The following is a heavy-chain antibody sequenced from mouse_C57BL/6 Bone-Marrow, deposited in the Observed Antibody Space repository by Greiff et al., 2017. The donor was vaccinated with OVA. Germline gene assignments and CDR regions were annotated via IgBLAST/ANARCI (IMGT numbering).Heavy chain of an antibody. CDR2: IYPRSGNT. CDR3: AREGGIDYYGISYWYFDV. Sequence: VQLQQSGAELARPGASVKLSCKASGYTFTSFGISWVKQRTGQGLGWIGEIYPRSGNTYYNEKFKGKATLTADNSSSTAYMELRSLMSEDSAVYFCAREGGIDYYGISYWYFDVWGTGTTVTVSS. J-gene: IGHJ1*03. D-gene: IGHD1-1*01. V-gene: IGHV1-81*01. CDR1: GYTFTSFG.